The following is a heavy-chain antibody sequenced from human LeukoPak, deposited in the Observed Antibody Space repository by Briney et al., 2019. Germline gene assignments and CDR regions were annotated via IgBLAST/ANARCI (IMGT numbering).Heavy chain of an antibody. CDR3: TAHGSFDF. J-gene: IGHJ4*02. Sequence: PGGSLKLSCAASGFTFSDSAMHWVRQASGKGLEWVGRIKSKSAGETTDYAAPVKGRFTISRDDSKNTLSLQMNSLKSEDTAVYYCTAHGSFDFWGQGALVTVSS. CDR1: GFTFSDSA. V-gene: IGHV3-15*01. CDR2: IKSKSAGETT.